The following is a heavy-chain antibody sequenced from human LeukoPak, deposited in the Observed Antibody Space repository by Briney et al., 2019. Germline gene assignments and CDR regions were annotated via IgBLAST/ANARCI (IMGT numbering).Heavy chain of an antibody. CDR1: GFTLSSYS. J-gene: IGHJ4*02. D-gene: IGHD3-10*01. V-gene: IGHV4-34*01. Sequence: GSLRLSCAASGFTLSSYSMNWIRQPPGKGLEWIGEINHSGSTNYNPSLKSRVTISIDTSKNRFSLKLSSVTAADTAVYYCARGLRVTMVRGVIADWGQGTLVTVSS. CDR3: ARGLRVTMVRGVIAD. CDR2: INHSGST.